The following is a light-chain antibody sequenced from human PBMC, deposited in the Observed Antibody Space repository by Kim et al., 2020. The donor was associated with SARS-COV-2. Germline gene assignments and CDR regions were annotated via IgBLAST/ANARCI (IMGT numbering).Light chain of an antibody. CDR3: VVWDDTLKGFV. J-gene: IGLJ1*01. Sequence: QKIIISCSGGNSNIGTNAVNWYRLFPGEAPKLLIYYTDLLSPGISDRFSGSKSGTTASLAISGLQSDDEADYYCVVWDDTLKGFVFGTGTKVT. V-gene: IGLV1-36*01. CDR2: YTD. CDR1: NSNIGTNA.